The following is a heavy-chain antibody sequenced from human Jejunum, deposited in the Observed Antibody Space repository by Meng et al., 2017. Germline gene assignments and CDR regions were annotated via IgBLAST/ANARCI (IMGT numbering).Heavy chain of an antibody. CDR1: ESTCKSEE. Sequence: EQLVQSRSMLKHPGASEKLSCMASESTCKSEEMNWVRQAPGQGLEWMGWINTKTWNPMYAQGFTGRFVFSLDTSVSTAHLHISTLTPEDTAVYYCATSGGGFDYWGQGTLVTVSS. CDR3: ATSGGGFDY. J-gene: IGHJ4*02. D-gene: IGHD2-15*01. V-gene: IGHV7-4-1*02. CDR2: INTKTWNP.